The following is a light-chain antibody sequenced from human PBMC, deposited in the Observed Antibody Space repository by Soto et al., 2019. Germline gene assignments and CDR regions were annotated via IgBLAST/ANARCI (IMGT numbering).Light chain of an antibody. CDR1: SSDIGAYDY. Sequence: SGLAQPGSLSGSPGQSITISCSGTSSDIGAYDYVSWFQQHPGKAPKLMISEVNNRPSGVSNRFSGSQSGNTAYLTISGLQVEDEAEYPCFSFTTTSTHVFGTGTKGTVL. V-gene: IGLV2-14*01. CDR2: EVN. CDR3: FSFTTTSTHV. J-gene: IGLJ1*01.